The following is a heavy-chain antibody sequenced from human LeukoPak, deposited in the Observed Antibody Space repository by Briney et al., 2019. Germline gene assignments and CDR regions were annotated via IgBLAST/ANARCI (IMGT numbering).Heavy chain of an antibody. V-gene: IGHV3-20*04. D-gene: IGHD3-10*01. J-gene: IGHJ4*02. Sequence: GGSLRLSCEASGLKFDDYGMTWVRQAPGKGLEWVSGINWDGGSIGYADSVKGRFTISRDNAKNALHLQMNSLRAEDTALYYCASYYYGSGSLDYWGQGTLVTVSS. CDR3: ASYYYGSGSLDY. CDR1: GLKFDDYG. CDR2: INWDGGSI.